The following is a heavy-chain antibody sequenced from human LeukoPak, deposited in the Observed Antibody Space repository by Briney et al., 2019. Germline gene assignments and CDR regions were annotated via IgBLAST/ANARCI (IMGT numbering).Heavy chain of an antibody. V-gene: IGHV3-7*03. D-gene: IGHD6-19*01. J-gene: IGHJ3*02. CDR1: GFTFSSYW. Sequence: PGGSLRLSCAASGFTFSSYWMSWVRQAPGKGLEWVANIKQDGSEKYYVDSVKGRFTISRDNAKNSLYLQMNSLRAEDTAVYYCAKDWAKYSSGWYYAFDIWGQGTMVTVSS. CDR3: AKDWAKYSSGWYYAFDI. CDR2: IKQDGSEK.